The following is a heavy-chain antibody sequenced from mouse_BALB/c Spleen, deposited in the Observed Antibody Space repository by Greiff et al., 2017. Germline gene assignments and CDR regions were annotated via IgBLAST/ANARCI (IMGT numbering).Heavy chain of an antibody. D-gene: IGHD1-1*01. V-gene: IGHV1-69*02. Sequence: QVQLQQPGAELVKPGASVKLSCKASGYTFTSYWMHWVKQRPGQGLEWIGEIDPSDSYTNYNQKFKGKATLTVDKSSSTAYMQLSSLTSEDSAVYYCARSGTTVVERYFDVWGAGTTVTVSS. CDR2: IDPSDSYT. J-gene: IGHJ1*01. CDR3: ARSGTTVVERYFDV. CDR1: GYTFTSYW.